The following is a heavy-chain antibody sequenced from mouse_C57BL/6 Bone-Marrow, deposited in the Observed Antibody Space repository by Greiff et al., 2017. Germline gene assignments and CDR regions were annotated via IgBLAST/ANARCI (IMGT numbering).Heavy chain of an antibody. Sequence: QVQLKESGAELVKPGASVKISCKASGYTFTDYYITWVKQRPGQGLEWIAKIGPGSGSTYYNEKFKGKDTLTADKSSRTANMQLSSLTSEDSAVYFGARDYSGGSHCYFDVWGAGTTVTVSS. CDR2: IGPGSGST. CDR3: ARDYSGGSHCYFDV. J-gene: IGHJ1*01. D-gene: IGHD1-1*02. V-gene: IGHV1-77*01. CDR1: GYTFTDYY.